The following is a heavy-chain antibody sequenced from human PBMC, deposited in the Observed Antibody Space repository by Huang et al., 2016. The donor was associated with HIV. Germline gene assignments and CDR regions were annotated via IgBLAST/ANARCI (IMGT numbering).Heavy chain of an antibody. D-gene: IGHD2-21*02. CDR3: ARTPVRETAIFDF. V-gene: IGHV3-30*04. CDR2: WSNDGRDD. CDR1: GFTFKHFA. J-gene: IGHJ5*01. Sequence: QVRMVESGGGVAQPGGSLRLSCVASGFTFKHFAVHRVRQGPGKGREGVAIWSNDGRDDYYRESVEGRFTGSRDNSKNTLYLEMNSLRPEDTAVYFFARTPVRETAIFDFWGQGTLVSVSS.